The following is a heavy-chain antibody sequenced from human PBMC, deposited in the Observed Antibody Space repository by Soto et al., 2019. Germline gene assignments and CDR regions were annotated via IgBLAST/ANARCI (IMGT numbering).Heavy chain of an antibody. CDR3: ATYNWNHYFDY. V-gene: IGHV4-61*08. J-gene: IGHJ4*02. D-gene: IGHD1-20*01. CDR2: IYYSGST. CDR1: GSSVSSGDYY. Sequence: SETLSLTCTVSGSSVSSGDYYWSWIRQPPGKGLEWIGYIYYSGSTNYNPSLKSRVTISVEMSKNQFSLKLSSVTAADTAVYYCATYNWNHYFDYWGQGTLVTVSS.